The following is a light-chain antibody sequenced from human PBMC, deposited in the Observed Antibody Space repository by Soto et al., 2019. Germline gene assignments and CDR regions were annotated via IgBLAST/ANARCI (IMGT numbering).Light chain of an antibody. CDR2: GAF. CDR3: QQYGSPPRT. Sequence: EIVLTQSPGTLSLSPGERATLSCRASPSVSSNFVAWYQQKPGQAPRLLISGAFNRATGVPDRFSGGGSGTDFTLTISRLEAEDFAVYYCQQYGSPPRTFGQGTKVDI. J-gene: IGKJ1*01. CDR1: PSVSSNF. V-gene: IGKV3-20*01.